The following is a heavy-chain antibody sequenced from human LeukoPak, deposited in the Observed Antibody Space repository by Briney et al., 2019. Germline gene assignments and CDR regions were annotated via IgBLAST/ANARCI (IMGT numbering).Heavy chain of an antibody. CDR1: GFTFSSYE. Sequence: GGSLRLPCAASGFTFSSYEMNWVRQAPGKGLEWVSYTSSSGYTIYYADSVKGRFTTSRDNTKNSLILQMNSLRAEDTAVYYCARWAAVGTTYYQYGMDVWGQGTTVTVSS. CDR2: TSSSGYTI. CDR3: ARWAAVGTTYYQYGMDV. D-gene: IGHD6-13*01. V-gene: IGHV3-48*03. J-gene: IGHJ6*02.